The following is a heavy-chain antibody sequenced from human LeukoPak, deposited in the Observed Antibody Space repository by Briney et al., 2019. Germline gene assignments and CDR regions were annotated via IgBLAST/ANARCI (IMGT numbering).Heavy chain of an antibody. D-gene: IGHD4-17*01. CDR3: ARLGTVNQLDY. V-gene: IGHV4-39*07. J-gene: IGHJ4*02. CDR1: GGSISSSSYS. CDR2: IYYSGST. Sequence: PSETLSLTCTVSGGSISSSSYSWGWIGQPPGKGLEWIGSIYYSGSTYYNPSLKSRVTMSVDTSKNQFSLKLSSVTAADTAVFYCARLGTVNQLDYWGQGTLVTVSS.